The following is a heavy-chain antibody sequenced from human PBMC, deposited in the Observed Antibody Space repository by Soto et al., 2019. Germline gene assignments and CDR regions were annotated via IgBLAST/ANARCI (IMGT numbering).Heavy chain of an antibody. CDR3: AKDFRNYDILTGYLSFDY. Sequence: GGSLRLSCAASGFTFDDYAMHWVRQVPGKGLAWVSGISWNSGSIAYADSVKGRFTISRDNAKNSLYLQMNSLRAEDTALYYCAKDFRNYDILTGYLSFDYWGQGTLVTVSS. CDR1: GFTFDDYA. V-gene: IGHV3-9*01. J-gene: IGHJ4*02. D-gene: IGHD3-9*01. CDR2: ISWNSGSI.